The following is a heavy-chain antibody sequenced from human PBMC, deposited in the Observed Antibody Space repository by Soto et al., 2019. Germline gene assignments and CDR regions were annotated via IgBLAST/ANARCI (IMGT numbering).Heavy chain of an antibody. CDR1: GYTFTSYG. CDR3: AREGPAARYYYYYGMDV. J-gene: IGHJ6*02. CDR2: ISAYNGNT. D-gene: IGHD2-2*01. Sequence: QVQLVQSGAEVKKPGASVKVSCKASGYTFTSYGISWVRQAPGQGLEWMGWISAYNGNTNYAQKRQGRVTMTTDTSTSTAYMELRSLRSDDTAVYYCAREGPAARYYYYYGMDVWGQGTTVTVSS. V-gene: IGHV1-18*04.